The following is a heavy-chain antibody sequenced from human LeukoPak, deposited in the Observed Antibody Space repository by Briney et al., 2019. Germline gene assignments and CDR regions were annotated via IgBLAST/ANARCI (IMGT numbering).Heavy chain of an antibody. CDR3: ARDSAGNDY. CDR1: GFTFSTYW. D-gene: IGHD6-13*01. V-gene: IGHV3-7*01. Sequence: GGSLRLSCAASGFTFSTYWMSWVRQAPGKGLEWVANIRQDGSEKYYVDSVKGRFTISRDNAKNSLYLQMNSLRAKDTAMYYCARDSAGNDYWGQGTLVTVFS. J-gene: IGHJ4*02. CDR2: IRQDGSEK.